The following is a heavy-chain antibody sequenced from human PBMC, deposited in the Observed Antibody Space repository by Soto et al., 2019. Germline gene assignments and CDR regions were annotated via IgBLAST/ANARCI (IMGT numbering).Heavy chain of an antibody. CDR1: GGSISSSSYY. J-gene: IGHJ5*02. D-gene: IGHD2-2*02. Sequence: PSETLSLTCTVSGGSISSSSYYWGWIRQPPGKGLEWIGSIYYSGSTYYNPSLKSRVTISVDTSKNQFSLKLSSVTAADTAVYYCARHVQTDIVVVPAAISWYWFDPWGQGTLVTVSS. CDR3: ARHVQTDIVVVPAAISWYWFDP. V-gene: IGHV4-39*01. CDR2: IYYSGST.